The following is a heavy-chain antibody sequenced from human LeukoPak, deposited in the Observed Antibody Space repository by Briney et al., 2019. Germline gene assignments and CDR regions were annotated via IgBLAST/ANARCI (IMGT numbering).Heavy chain of an antibody. V-gene: IGHV3-7*03. CDR1: GFIFSGSW. D-gene: IGHD2-15*01. CDR2: IKKDGSEK. CDR3: TTDTWYSAGH. Sequence: GGSLRLSCTASGFIFSGSWMAWIRKAPGKGLEWVAIIKKDGSEKYYVDSMKGRFTISRDNAKNSLFLQMNSLRAEDTAIYYCTTDTWYSAGHWGQGTLVTVSS. J-gene: IGHJ4*02.